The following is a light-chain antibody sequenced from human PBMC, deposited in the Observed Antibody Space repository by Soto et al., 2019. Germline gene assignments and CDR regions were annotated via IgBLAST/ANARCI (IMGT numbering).Light chain of an antibody. J-gene: IGKJ1*01. CDR2: GAY. V-gene: IGKV3-15*01. CDR1: QSIERS. Sequence: IVMTQSPVTLSVSPGERVTLSCRASQSIERSLAWYQQRPGQAPSLLIYGAYKRATGIPARFSGSGFGTEFTLTISGLQSEDCGVYFCQQYRSWRTFGQGNHVEFK. CDR3: QQYRSWRT.